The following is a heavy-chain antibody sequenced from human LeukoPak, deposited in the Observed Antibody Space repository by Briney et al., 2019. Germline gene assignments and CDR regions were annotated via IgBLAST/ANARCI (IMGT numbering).Heavy chain of an antibody. J-gene: IGHJ4*02. D-gene: IGHD5-24*01. CDR3: ARDGEMATIENYFEY. V-gene: IGHV4-39*06. CDR2: IYYSGST. Sequence: SETLSLTCTVSGGSISSSSYYWGWIRQPPGKGLEWIGSIYYSGSTHYNPSLQSRVTISVDTSKNQFPLKLSSVTAADTAVYYCARDGEMATIENYFEYWGQGTLVTVSS. CDR1: GGSISSSSYY.